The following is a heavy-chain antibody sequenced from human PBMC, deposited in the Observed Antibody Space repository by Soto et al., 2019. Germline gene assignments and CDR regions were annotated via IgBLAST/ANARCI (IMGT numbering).Heavy chain of an antibody. CDR2: ISYDGSNK. V-gene: IGHV3-30-3*01. J-gene: IGHJ4*02. CDR1: GFTFSSYA. D-gene: IGHD3-22*01. Sequence: QVQLVESGGGVVQPGRSLRLSCAASGFTFSSYAMHWVRQAPGKGLERVAVISYDGSNKYYADSVKGRFTISRDNSKNTLYLQMNSLRAEDTAVYYCARAETYYYDSSGYYDYWGQGTLVTVSS. CDR3: ARAETYYYDSSGYYDY.